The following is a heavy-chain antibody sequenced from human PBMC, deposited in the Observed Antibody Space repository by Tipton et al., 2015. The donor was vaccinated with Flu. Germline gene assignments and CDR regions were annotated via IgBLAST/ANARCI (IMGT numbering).Heavy chain of an antibody. V-gene: IGHV3-23*01. CDR3: AKDSWKQLYLRFRYFDH. CDR2: ISGDGIST. Sequence: AVSGFTFGSYAMSWVCQAPGKGLEWVSAISGDGISTYHAGSVQGRFTIFRDNSKNTLYLQMNSLRAEDTAVYYCAKDSWKQLYLRFRYFDHWGQGVPVTVSS. D-gene: IGHD5-18*01. CDR1: GFTFGSYA. J-gene: IGHJ4*02.